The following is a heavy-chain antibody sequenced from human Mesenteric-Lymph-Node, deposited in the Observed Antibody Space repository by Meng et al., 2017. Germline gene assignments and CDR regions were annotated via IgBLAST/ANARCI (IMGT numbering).Heavy chain of an antibody. CDR2: INSDGSST. J-gene: IGHJ5*02. CDR3: ARGSRGTMITFGGETNWFDP. V-gene: IGHV3-74*01. CDR1: GFTFSSYW. D-gene: IGHD3-16*01. Sequence: GESLKISCAASGFTFSSYWMHWVRQAPGKGLVWVSRINSDGSSTSYADSVKGRFTISRDNAKNTLNLQMNSLRAEDTAVYYCARGSRGTMITFGGETNWFDPWGQGTLVTVSS.